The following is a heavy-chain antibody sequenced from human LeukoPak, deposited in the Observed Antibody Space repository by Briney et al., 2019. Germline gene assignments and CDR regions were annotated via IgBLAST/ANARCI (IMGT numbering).Heavy chain of an antibody. CDR3: ARADSTFDY. D-gene: IGHD6-13*01. J-gene: IGHJ4*02. Sequence: ASVKVSCKASGYTFISYYMHWVRQAPGQGLEWMGIITPTGGSTSYAQKFQGRVTMTRDTSTSTVYMELSSLRSEDTAVYYCARADSTFDYWGQGTLVTVSS. CDR2: ITPTGGST. V-gene: IGHV1-46*01. CDR1: GYTFISYY.